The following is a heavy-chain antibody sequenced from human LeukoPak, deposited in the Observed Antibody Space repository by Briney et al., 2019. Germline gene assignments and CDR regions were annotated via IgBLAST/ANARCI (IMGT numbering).Heavy chain of an antibody. Sequence: GGSLRLSCAASGFTFSSYEINWVRQAPGKGLEWISYISSGGSIFYNADSVMGRFTISRDNAKNSLYLQMNSLRDEDTAVYYCARDYNFAFDYWGQGTLVTVSS. J-gene: IGHJ4*02. V-gene: IGHV3-48*03. CDR2: ISSGGSIF. D-gene: IGHD1-1*01. CDR3: ARDYNFAFDY. CDR1: GFTFSSYE.